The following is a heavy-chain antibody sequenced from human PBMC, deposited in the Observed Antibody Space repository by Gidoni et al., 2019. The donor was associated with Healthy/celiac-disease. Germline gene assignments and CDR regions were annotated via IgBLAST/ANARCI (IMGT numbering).Heavy chain of an antibody. V-gene: IGHV1-69*01. CDR3: ARDRVGATHDAFDI. CDR2: IIPIVGTA. CDR1: GGTFSSYA. D-gene: IGHD1-26*01. J-gene: IGHJ3*02. Sequence: QVQLVQSGAEVKKPGSSVQGACKASGGTFSSYAISWVRQGPGQGLGWMGGIIPIVGTANYAQKFQGRVTITADESTSTAYMELSSLRSEDTAVYYCARDRVGATHDAFDIWGQGTRVTVSS.